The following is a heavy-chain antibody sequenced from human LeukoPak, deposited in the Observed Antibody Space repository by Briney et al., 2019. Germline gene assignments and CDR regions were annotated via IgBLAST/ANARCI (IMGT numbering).Heavy chain of an antibody. D-gene: IGHD3-10*01. CDR3: TTAPPVLLWFGELLYDY. Sequence: GGSLRLSCAASGFTFSTYSMNWVRQAPGKGLEWVSSITSNSRNIYYADSMKGRFAISRDNAKKSLYLQMNSLKTEDTAVYYCTTAPPVLLWFGELLYDYWGQGTLVTVSS. J-gene: IGHJ4*02. V-gene: IGHV3-21*03. CDR1: GFTFSTYS. CDR2: ITSNSRNI.